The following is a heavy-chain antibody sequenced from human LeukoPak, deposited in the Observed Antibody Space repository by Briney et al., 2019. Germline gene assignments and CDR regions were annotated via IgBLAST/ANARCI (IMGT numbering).Heavy chain of an antibody. CDR3: AREESIGRYQFLHDY. J-gene: IGHJ4*02. Sequence: ASVKVSCKASGYTFIRNGISWVRQAPGQGLEWMGWISPYNENTKYLQMLQGRVTLTTDTSTSTAYMELRSLTSDDTAVYYCAREESIGRYQFLHDYWGQGTLVTVSS. CDR1: GYTFIRNG. CDR2: ISPYNENT. D-gene: IGHD1-26*01. V-gene: IGHV1-18*01.